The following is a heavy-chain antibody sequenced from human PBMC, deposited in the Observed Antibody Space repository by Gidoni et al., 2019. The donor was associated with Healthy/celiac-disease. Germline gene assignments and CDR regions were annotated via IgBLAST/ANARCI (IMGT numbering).Heavy chain of an antibody. V-gene: IGHV3-23*01. CDR3: AKVLYGDPFGFDP. Sequence: EVQLLESGGGLVQPGGSLRLSCAASGFTFSSYAMSWVRQAPGKGLEWFSAISGSGGSTYYAASVKGRFTISRDNSKNTLYLQMNSLRAEDTAVYYCAKVLYGDPFGFDPWGQGTLVTVSS. D-gene: IGHD4-17*01. J-gene: IGHJ5*02. CDR1: GFTFSSYA. CDR2: ISGSGGST.